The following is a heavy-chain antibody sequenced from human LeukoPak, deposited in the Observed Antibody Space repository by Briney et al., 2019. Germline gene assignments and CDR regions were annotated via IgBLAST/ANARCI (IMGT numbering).Heavy chain of an antibody. CDR3: ARGGVTIFGVAVPNTYYYYYLDV. J-gene: IGHJ6*03. CDR2: ISTYNGDI. CDR1: DYTFRNYG. V-gene: IGHV1-18*01. Sequence: GASVKVSCKASDYTFRNYGITWVRQAPGQGLEWMGWISTYNGDINYAQRFQGRVTMTIDTSTATAYMELRSLRSDDTAVYYCARGGVTIFGVAVPNTYYYYYLDVWGKGTTVTVSS. D-gene: IGHD3-3*01.